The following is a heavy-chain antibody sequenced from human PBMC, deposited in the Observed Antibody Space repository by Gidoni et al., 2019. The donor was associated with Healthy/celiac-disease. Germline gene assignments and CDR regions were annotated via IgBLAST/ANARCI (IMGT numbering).Heavy chain of an antibody. Sequence: EVKLVESGGGLIPPGGSLRLSCAASGFPVSSNYMSWVRQAPGKGLEWVSVIYSGGSTYYADSVKGRFTISRDNSKNTLYLQMNSLRAEDTAVYYCARAAKYSSRPTPTTLLDYWGQGTLVTVSS. D-gene: IGHD6-13*01. CDR3: ARAAKYSSRPTPTTLLDY. CDR1: GFPVSSNY. CDR2: IYSGGST. V-gene: IGHV3-53*01. J-gene: IGHJ4*02.